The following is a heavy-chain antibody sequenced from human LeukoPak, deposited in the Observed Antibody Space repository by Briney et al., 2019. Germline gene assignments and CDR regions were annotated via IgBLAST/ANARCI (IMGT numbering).Heavy chain of an antibody. D-gene: IGHD6-13*01. CDR1: GGSISSGGYS. CDR3: AKIGYSSSCYNLDY. V-gene: IGHV4-30-2*01. Sequence: SETLSLTCAVSGGSISSGGYSWSWIRQPPGKGLEWIGYIYHSGSTYYNPSLKSRVTISVDRSKNQFSLKLSSVTAADTAVYYWAKIGYSSSCYNLDYWGQGPLVPVPS. CDR2: IYHSGST. J-gene: IGHJ4*02.